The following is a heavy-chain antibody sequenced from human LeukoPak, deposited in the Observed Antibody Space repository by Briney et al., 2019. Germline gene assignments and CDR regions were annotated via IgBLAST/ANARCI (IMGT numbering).Heavy chain of an antibody. D-gene: IGHD3-10*01. V-gene: IGHV3-21*01. J-gene: IGHJ4*02. CDR3: ARDEGGEYYYGSGSYNY. CDR1: GFTFSSYS. CDR2: ISSSNSYI. Sequence: GGPRRLSCAASGFTFSSYSMNWVRQAPGKGLKWVSSISSSNSYIYYADSVKGRFTISRDNAKNSLYLQMNSLRAEDTAVYYCARDEGGEYYYGSGSYNYWGQGTLVTVSS.